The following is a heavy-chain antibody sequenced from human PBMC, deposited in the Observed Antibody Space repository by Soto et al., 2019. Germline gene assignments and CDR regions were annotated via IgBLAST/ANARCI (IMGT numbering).Heavy chain of an antibody. Sequence: SETLSLTCTVSGGSMRNYFWTWIRQPPGKGLEWIGYIHYSGTTSFFPSYNPSLRSRVTISEDTSKNQFSLKLLSVTTADTAVYFCAAGEASSRNLAPYYVDFWGQGTLVTVSS. CDR1: GGSMRNYF. D-gene: IGHD6-13*01. J-gene: IGHJ4*02. CDR3: AAGEASSRNLAPYYVDF. CDR2: IHYSGTT. V-gene: IGHV4-59*01.